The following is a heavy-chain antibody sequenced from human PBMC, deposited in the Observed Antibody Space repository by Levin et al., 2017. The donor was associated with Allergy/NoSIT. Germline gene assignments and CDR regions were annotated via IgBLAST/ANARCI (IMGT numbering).Heavy chain of an antibody. CDR2: INTSGSNK. D-gene: IGHD1-1*01. Sequence: QTGGSLRLSCAASGFTFRSYAMSWVRQAPGKGLEWVSGINTSGSNKYYADSVKGRFTISRDNSKNTLYLQMNSLRAEDTAVYYCAKRKSNEFDDWGQGALVTVSS. CDR1: GFTFRSYA. J-gene: IGHJ4*02. CDR3: AKRKSNEFDD. V-gene: IGHV3-23*01.